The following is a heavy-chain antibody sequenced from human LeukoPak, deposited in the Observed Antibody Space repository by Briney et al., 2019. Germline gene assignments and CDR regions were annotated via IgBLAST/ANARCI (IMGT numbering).Heavy chain of an antibody. CDR1: GFTFDVYG. D-gene: IGHD2-15*01. J-gene: IGHJ4*02. CDR3: ARGYCSGNSCRLFDY. V-gene: IGHV3-20*04. CDR2: VTWNARST. Sequence: PGRSLRLSCAASGFTFDVYGMASVRRAPGSGLELVSCVTWNARSTGYADSVTGRFTISRENAKSSLYLQMNSLRAEDTDLYYCARGYCSGNSCRLFDYWGQGTLVTVSS.